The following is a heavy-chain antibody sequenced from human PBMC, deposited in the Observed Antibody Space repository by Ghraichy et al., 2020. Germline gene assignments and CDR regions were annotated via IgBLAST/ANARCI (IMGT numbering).Heavy chain of an antibody. CDR1: GFTFSSYD. Sequence: GGSLRLSCAASGFTFSSYDMHWVRQATGKGLERVSAIGTAGDTYYPGSVKGRFTISRENAKNSLYLQMNSLRAEDTAVYYCARSYDSSGYYSSPILFDYGGQGTLVTVSS. CDR2: IGTAGDT. V-gene: IGHV3-13*01. J-gene: IGHJ4*02. D-gene: IGHD3-22*01. CDR3: ARSYDSSGYYSSPILFDY.